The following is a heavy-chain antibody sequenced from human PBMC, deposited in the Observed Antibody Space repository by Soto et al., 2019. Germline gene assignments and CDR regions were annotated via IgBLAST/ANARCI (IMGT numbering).Heavy chain of an antibody. CDR3: ARGGVSTRTFDY. CDR1: GYNFAGYW. CDR2: IYPSDSDT. V-gene: IGHV5-51*01. J-gene: IGHJ4*02. Sequence: GESLKISCKGSGYNFAGYWIAWVRQMPGKGLELMGIIYPSDSDTRYRPSFQGQVTISADKSISSAYLQWSSLRASDTAMYYCARGGVSTRTFDYWGQRTPVTVSS. D-gene: IGHD3-3*01.